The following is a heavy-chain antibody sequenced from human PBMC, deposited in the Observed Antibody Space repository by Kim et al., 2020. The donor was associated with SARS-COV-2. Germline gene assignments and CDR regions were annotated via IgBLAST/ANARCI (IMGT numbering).Heavy chain of an antibody. Sequence: ASVKVSCKASGFTFTTYYFHWVRQAPGQGLEWMGVINPSGASTSYAQKFQDRVTVTRDTSTSTVYLELSSLSSEDSAVYFCARDRVQYSSSAYMDVWGKG. CDR2: INPSGAST. CDR3: ARDRVQYSSSAYMDV. J-gene: IGHJ6*03. V-gene: IGHV1-46*01. CDR1: GFTFTTYY. D-gene: IGHD6-6*01.